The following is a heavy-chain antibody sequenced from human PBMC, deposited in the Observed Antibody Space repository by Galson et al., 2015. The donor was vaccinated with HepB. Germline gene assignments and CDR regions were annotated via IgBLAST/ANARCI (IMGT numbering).Heavy chain of an antibody. CDR1: GFTFSNYD. Sequence: ALRLSCAASGFTFSNYDMSWIRQAPGKGLEWVADIRSSSSYTNYADSVKGRFTISRNNAKNSLYLQINSLRAEDTAVYYCGRIVTVTQTDAFDIWGQGTMVTVSS. CDR3: GRIVTVTQTDAFDI. J-gene: IGHJ3*02. D-gene: IGHD4-11*01. CDR2: IRSSSSYT. V-gene: IGHV3-11*06.